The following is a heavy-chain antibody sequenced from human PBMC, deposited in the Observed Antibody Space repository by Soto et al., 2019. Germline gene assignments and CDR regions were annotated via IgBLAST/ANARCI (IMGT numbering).Heavy chain of an antibody. V-gene: IGHV1-2*04. CDR3: ARETIYTMSLDF. D-gene: IGHD2-2*02. CDR2: INPNTGAT. Sequence: QVHLVQSGTEVKMSGASVKVSCKASGYTFTDYYIHWVRQAPGQGLQWLGWINPNTGATNYAQNFQDWSTTTSDTPTTPAYTELSRLKSDDPAVYYCARETIYTMSLDFWGQGTMVTVSS. CDR1: GYTFTDYY. J-gene: IGHJ3*01.